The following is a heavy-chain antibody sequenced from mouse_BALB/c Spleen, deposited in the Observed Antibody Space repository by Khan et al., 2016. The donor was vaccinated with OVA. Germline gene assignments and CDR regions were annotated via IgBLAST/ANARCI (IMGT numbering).Heavy chain of an antibody. Sequence: QVQLKESGAELVRPGASVKLSCKASGYKFNDYEMHWVKQTPVHGLDWIGAIDPEAGVTDYNQMFKGKATLTADKSSTTAYMELRSLTSEGSAVYYYTSRDYGSRYWFAYWGQGTMVTVSA. D-gene: IGHD1-1*01. CDR3: TSRDYGSRYWFAY. V-gene: IGHV1-15*01. J-gene: IGHJ3*01. CDR1: GYKFNDYE. CDR2: IDPEAGVT.